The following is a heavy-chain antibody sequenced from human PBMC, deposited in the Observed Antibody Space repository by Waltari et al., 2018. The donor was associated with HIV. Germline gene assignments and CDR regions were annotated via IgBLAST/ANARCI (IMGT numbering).Heavy chain of an antibody. CDR3: ARGEQSAHGPSDY. V-gene: IGHV3-11*01. CDR1: GFTFRDHY. CDR2: ISRGGSST. Sequence: QVQLEESGGDLVKPGGSLRLSCAASGFTFRDHYMSWMRQAPGKGLEWIAHISRGGSSTYYADSVKGRFTISRDNAKNSLYLQMLSLRAEDTAIYYCARGEQSAHGPSDYWGQGTLVTVSS. D-gene: IGHD4-17*01. J-gene: IGHJ4*02.